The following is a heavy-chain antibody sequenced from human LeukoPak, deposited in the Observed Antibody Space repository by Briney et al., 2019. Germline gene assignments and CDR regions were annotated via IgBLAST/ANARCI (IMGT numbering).Heavy chain of an antibody. CDR1: GFTFDDYG. D-gene: IGHD4-17*01. J-gene: IGHJ4*02. CDR2: ITWNGGNT. Sequence: PGGSLRLSCAGSGFTFDDYGMSWVRQAPGKGLEWVSGITWNGGNTDYADSVKGRFTISRDNAKNSLYLQMNSLRAEDTAVYYCARTTDGDYDGYYFDYWGQGTLVTVSS. CDR3: ARTTDGDYDGYYFDY. V-gene: IGHV3-20*04.